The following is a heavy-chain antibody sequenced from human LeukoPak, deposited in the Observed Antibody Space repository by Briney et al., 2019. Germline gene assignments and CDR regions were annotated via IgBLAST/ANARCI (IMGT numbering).Heavy chain of an antibody. J-gene: IGHJ4*02. CDR1: GGSISSSSYY. V-gene: IGHV4-39*01. CDR3: ERRPGPVQY. CDR2: IYYSGST. Sequence: KPSETLSLTCTVCGGSISSSSYYWGWIRQPPGKGLEWIGSIYYSGSTYYNPSLKSRVTISVDTSKNRFSLKLSSVTAADTAVYVLERRPGPVQYWGQGTLVTVSS. D-gene: IGHD4-17*01.